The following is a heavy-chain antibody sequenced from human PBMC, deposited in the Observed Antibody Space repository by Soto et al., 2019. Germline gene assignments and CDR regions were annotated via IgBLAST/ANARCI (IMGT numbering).Heavy chain of an antibody. V-gene: IGHV1-18*01. Sequence: QVQLVQSGAEVKKPGDSVKVSCKASGYTFTRSGFSWVRQAPGQGLEWMGWISAYNGNTNYARKLQGRVTMTTDTSTSTAYMELGSLISDDTTVYYCARDRALDLGDYCGQGTLVTFSS. J-gene: IGHJ4*02. CDR2: ISAYNGNT. CDR3: ARDRALDLGDY. CDR1: GYTFTRSG. D-gene: IGHD5-12*01.